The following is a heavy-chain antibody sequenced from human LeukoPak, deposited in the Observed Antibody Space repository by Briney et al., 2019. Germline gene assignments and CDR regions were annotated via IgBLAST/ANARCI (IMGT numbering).Heavy chain of an antibody. CDR3: ARRGPYSNLDY. J-gene: IGHJ4*02. V-gene: IGHV4-39*01. D-gene: IGHD4-11*01. Sequence: SETLSLTCTVSGGSISSSSYYWGWIRQPPGKGLEWIGSIYYSGSTYYNPSLKSRVTISVDTSKDQFSLKLSSVTAADTAVYYCARRGPYSNLDYWGQGTLVTVSS. CDR1: GGSISSSSYY. CDR2: IYYSGST.